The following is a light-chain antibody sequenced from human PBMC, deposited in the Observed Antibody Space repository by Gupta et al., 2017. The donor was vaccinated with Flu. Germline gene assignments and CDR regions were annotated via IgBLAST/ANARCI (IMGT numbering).Light chain of an antibody. Sequence: KLTCTLSSGHSSYTIAWHQQQPEKGPRFLMKLNSDGSHKKGDGIPDRFSGSSSGAERYLTISSLQSEDEADYYCQTWGNAIGGVFGGGTKLTVL. CDR3: QTWGNAIGGV. CDR1: SGHSSYT. CDR2: LNSDGSH. J-gene: IGLJ3*02. V-gene: IGLV4-69*01.